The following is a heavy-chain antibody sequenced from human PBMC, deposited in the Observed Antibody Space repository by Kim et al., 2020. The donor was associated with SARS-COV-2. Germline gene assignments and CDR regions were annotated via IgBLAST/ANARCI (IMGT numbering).Heavy chain of an antibody. CDR2: T. CDR3: AKSQIRNLFDY. J-gene: IGHJ4*02. V-gene: IGHV3-23*01. Sequence: TYYADAVKGRFTISRDNSKNTLYLQMNSLRAEDTAVYYCAKSQIRNLFDYWGQGTLVTVSS. D-gene: IGHD1-1*01.